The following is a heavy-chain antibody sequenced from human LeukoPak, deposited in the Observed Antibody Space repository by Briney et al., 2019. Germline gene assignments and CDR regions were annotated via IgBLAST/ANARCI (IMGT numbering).Heavy chain of an antibody. V-gene: IGHV3-74*01. CDR1: GFTFSAYW. Sequence: GGSLTLSCAASGFTFSAYWMHWVRQVPGEGLVWVSRIHREGTTTIYADSVKGRFTISIDNGKNTLYLHMNSLRADGTAVYYCARDSDWLLFDYWGQGTLVTVSS. D-gene: IGHD3-9*01. J-gene: IGHJ4*02. CDR3: ARDSDWLLFDY. CDR2: IHREGTTT.